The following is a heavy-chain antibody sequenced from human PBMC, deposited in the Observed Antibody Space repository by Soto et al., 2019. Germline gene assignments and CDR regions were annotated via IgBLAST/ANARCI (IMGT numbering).Heavy chain of an antibody. CDR3: ARDDIVVLKNIKGGYYYYGMDV. V-gene: IGHV1-69*13. J-gene: IGHJ6*02. D-gene: IGHD2-2*01. CDR1: GGTFSSYA. Sequence: SVKVSCKASGGTFSSYAISWVRQAPGQGLEWMGGIIPIFGTANYAQKFQGRVTITADESTSTAYMELSSLRSEDTAVYYCARDDIVVLKNIKGGYYYYGMDVWGQGTTVTVSS. CDR2: IIPIFGTA.